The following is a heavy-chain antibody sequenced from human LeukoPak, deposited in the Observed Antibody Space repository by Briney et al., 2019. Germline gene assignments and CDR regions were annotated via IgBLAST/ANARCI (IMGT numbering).Heavy chain of an antibody. CDR1: GGSISSSSYY. D-gene: IGHD5-24*01. Sequence: SETLSLTCTVSGGSISSSSYYWGWIRPPPGKGLEWVGSIYYSGSTYYNPSLKSRVTISVDTSKNQFSLKLSSVTAADTAVYYCAGFGIEMLTTHRGFDHWGQETLVTVSS. J-gene: IGHJ4*02. CDR2: IYYSGST. CDR3: AGFGIEMLTTHRGFDH. V-gene: IGHV4-39*01.